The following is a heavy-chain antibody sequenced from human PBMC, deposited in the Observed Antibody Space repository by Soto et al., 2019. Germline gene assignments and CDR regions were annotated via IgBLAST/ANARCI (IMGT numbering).Heavy chain of an antibody. D-gene: IGHD6-13*01. J-gene: IGHJ6*02. V-gene: IGHV3-30*18. Sequence: QVQLVESGGGVVQPGTSLRLSCAPSGFTFSSYGMYWVRKAPGKGLEWVAVVSYDGNNKYYADSVKGRFTISRDNAKNMLYLQMISLRPDDTAVYYCAKDLGQQLVLNYGMDVWGQGTTVTVSS. CDR1: GFTFSSYG. CDR3: AKDLGQQLVLNYGMDV. CDR2: VSYDGNNK.